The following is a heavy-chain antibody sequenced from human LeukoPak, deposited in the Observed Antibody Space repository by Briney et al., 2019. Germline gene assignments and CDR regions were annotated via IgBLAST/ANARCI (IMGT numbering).Heavy chain of an antibody. CDR1: GGSLSGYY. Sequence: SKTLSLTCAVYGGSLSGYYWSWIRQPPGKGLEWIGEINHSGGTNYNPSLKSRVTISVDTSKNQFSLKLSSVTAADTAVYYCARTSSGWYIRTSDYWGQGTLVTVSS. CDR3: ARTSSGWYIRTSDY. J-gene: IGHJ4*02. V-gene: IGHV4-34*01. D-gene: IGHD6-19*01. CDR2: INHSGGT.